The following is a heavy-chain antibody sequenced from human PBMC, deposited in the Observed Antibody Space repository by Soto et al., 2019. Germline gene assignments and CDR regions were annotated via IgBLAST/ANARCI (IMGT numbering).Heavy chain of an antibody. CDR2: ISSDGTYI. V-gene: IGHV3-21*02. D-gene: IGHD4-17*01. CDR3: AKDDYGDYPRFDY. Sequence: EVQLLESGGGLVKPGGSLRLSCAGSGFTFSLYTMNWVRQAPGKGLEWVSSISSDGTYIYYADSVKGRFTVSRDNAKNSLFLQMTSLSAEDTAVYYCAKDDYGDYPRFDYCGQGTLVTVSS. J-gene: IGHJ4*02. CDR1: GFTFSLYT.